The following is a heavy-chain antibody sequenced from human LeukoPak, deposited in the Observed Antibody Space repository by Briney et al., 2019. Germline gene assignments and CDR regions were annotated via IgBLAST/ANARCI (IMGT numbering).Heavy chain of an antibody. CDR3: ARDSEDFNGFDP. J-gene: IGHJ5*02. D-gene: IGHD2/OR15-2a*01. CDR1: GYTFFTYG. Sequence: SVKVSCKTSGYTFFTYGISLVRQAPGQGLEWMGGIIPIFGTANYAQKFQGRVTITADESTSTAYMELSSLRSEDTAVYYCARDSEDFNGFDPWGQGTLVTVSS. V-gene: IGHV1-69*13. CDR2: IIPIFGTA.